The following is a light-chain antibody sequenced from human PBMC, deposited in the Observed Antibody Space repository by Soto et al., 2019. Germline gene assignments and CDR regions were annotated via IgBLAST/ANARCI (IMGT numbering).Light chain of an antibody. CDR3: QQYGASPWT. Sequence: EIVLTQSPGTLSLSAGERATLSCRSSQSVSSSYLAWYQQKPGQAPRLLIYGASSRATGIPDRFSGSGSGTDFSLIIGRLEPENFAVYICQQYGASPWTFGQGTKVDIK. J-gene: IGKJ1*01. CDR1: QSVSSSY. CDR2: GAS. V-gene: IGKV3-20*01.